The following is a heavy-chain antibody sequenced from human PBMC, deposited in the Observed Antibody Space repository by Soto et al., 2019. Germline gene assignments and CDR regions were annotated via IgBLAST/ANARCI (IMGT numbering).Heavy chain of an antibody. V-gene: IGHV3-30*18. D-gene: IGHD6-13*01. Sequence: QVQLVESGGGVIQPGTSLSLSCGASGFTFRSFGMYWVRQAPGKGLEWVAVVSYDGNHKYYADSVQDRFTVARDNAKNMLYLQMHRLRGEATAVYYCAKGVGQQLVRNYGMDVWGQGTTGTVSS. CDR3: AKGVGQQLVRNYGMDV. CDR1: GFTFRSFG. J-gene: IGHJ6*02. CDR2: VSYDGNHK.